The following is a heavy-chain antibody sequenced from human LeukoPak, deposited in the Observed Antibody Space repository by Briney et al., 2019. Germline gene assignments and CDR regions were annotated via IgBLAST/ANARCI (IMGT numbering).Heavy chain of an antibody. Sequence: GGSLRLSCAASGFTVSSNYMSWVRQAPGKGLEWVSVIYSGGSTYYADSVKGRFTISRDNCKNTLYLQMNSLRAEDTAVYYCARGNSTSSVHVYWARETLVTVSS. J-gene: IGHJ4*02. CDR1: GFTVSSNY. CDR2: IYSGGST. D-gene: IGHD6-6*01. CDR3: ARGNSTSSVHVY. V-gene: IGHV3-53*01.